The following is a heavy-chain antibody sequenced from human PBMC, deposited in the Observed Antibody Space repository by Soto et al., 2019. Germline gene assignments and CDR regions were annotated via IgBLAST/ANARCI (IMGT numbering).Heavy chain of an antibody. CDR3: ARGHFGVTMDV. Sequence: GGSLRLSCEASGFTFSSNGINWVRQAPGKGLEWVSFISIGSKTINYADSVRGRFTISRDNSKNTLYLQMNSLRAEDTAVFYCARGHFGVTMDVWGQGTTVTVSS. D-gene: IGHD3-3*01. CDR2: ISIGSKTI. V-gene: IGHV3-48*01. J-gene: IGHJ6*02. CDR1: GFTFSSNG.